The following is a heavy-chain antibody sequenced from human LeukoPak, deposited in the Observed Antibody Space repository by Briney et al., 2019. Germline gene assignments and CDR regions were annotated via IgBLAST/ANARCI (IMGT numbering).Heavy chain of an antibody. CDR1: GGSISSYY. Sequence: PSETLSLTXTVSGGSISSYYWSWIRQPPGKGLEWIGYIYYSGSTNYNPSLKSRVTISVDTSKNQFSLKLSSVTAADTAVYYCARGLYYDKTGAFDIWGQGTMVTVSS. D-gene: IGHD3-22*01. CDR2: IYYSGST. V-gene: IGHV4-59*01. CDR3: ARGLYYDKTGAFDI. J-gene: IGHJ3*02.